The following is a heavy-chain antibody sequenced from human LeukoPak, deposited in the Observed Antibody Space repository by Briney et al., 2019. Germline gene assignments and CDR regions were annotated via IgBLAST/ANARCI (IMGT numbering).Heavy chain of an antibody. V-gene: IGHV3-30-3*01. CDR2: ISYDGSNK. CDR3: ARDMAHYYGMDV. CDR1: GFTFSSYA. Sequence: GGSLRLSCAASGFTFSSYAMHWVRQAPGKGLEWVAVISYDGSNKYYAASVKGRFTISRDNSKNTLYLQMNSLRAEDTAVYYCARDMAHYYGMDVWGQGTTVTVSS. J-gene: IGHJ6*02. D-gene: IGHD3-10*01.